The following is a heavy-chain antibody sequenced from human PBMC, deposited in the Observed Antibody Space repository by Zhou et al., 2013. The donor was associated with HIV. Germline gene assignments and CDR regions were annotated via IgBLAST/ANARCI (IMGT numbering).Heavy chain of an antibody. J-gene: IGHJ5*02. Sequence: EVQLVQSGAEVKKPGESLKISCKGSGYSFTSYWIGWVRQMPGKGLEWMGIIYPGDSDTRYSPSFQGQVTISADKSISTAYLQWSSLKASDTAMYYCARQHGEYCSSTSCYADVHGPQQLNWFDPWGQGTLVTVSS. CDR3: ARQHGEYCSSTSCYADVHGPQQLNWFDP. D-gene: IGHD2-2*01. CDR1: GYSFTSYW. CDR2: IYPGDSDT. V-gene: IGHV5-51*01.